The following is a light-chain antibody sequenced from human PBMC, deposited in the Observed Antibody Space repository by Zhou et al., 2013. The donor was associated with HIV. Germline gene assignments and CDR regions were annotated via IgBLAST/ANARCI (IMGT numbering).Light chain of an antibody. Sequence: QSALTQPPSASGSPGQSVTISCTGTSSDVGGYNYVSWYQQHPGKAPKVIIYDVSKRPSGVPDRFSGSKSGNTASLTISGLQAEDEADYYCCSYAGSDTFVFGSGTKVTVL. J-gene: IGLJ1*01. CDR1: SSDVGGYNY. CDR3: CSYAGSDTFV. V-gene: IGLV2-11*01. CDR2: DVS.